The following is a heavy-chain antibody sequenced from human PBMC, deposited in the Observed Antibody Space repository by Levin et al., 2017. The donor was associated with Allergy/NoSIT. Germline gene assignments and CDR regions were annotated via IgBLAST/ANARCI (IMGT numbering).Heavy chain of an antibody. J-gene: IGHJ6*02. CDR1: GGTFSSYA. CDR3: ARDSSGYYKGYYYGMDV. CDR2: IIPIFGTA. V-gene: IGHV1-69*13. D-gene: IGHD3-22*01. Sequence: SVKVSCKASGGTFSSYAISWVRQAPGQGLEWMGGIIPIFGTANYAQKFQGRVTITADESTSTAYMELSSLRSEDTAVYYCARDSSGYYKGYYYGMDVWGQGTTVTVSS.